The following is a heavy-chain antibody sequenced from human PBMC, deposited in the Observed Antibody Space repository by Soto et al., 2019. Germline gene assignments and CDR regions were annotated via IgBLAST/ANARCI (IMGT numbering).Heavy chain of an antibody. V-gene: IGHV3-23*01. D-gene: IGHD6-13*01. CDR3: LSSSLPGDYYYYGMDV. CDR1: GFTFSSYA. J-gene: IGHJ6*02. CDR2: ISGSGGST. Sequence: EVQLLESGGGLVQPGGSLRLSCAASGFTFSSYAMSWVRQAPGKGLEWVSAISGSGGSTYYADSVKGRFTISRDNSKNTLYLQMNSLRAEDTAVYYCLSSSLPGDYYYYGMDVWGQGTTVTVSS.